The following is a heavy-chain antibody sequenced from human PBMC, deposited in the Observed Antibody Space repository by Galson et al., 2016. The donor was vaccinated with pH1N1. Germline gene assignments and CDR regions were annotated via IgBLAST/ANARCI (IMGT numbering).Heavy chain of an antibody. V-gene: IGHV5-51*01. J-gene: IGHJ4*02. Sequence: QSGAEVTKPGESLKISCKASGSTFSNSWIGWARQRPGRGLEWMGVVFPGDSDTRYSPSLQGHVIISADKSINTAYLQWGSLKASDTAVYYCARHSTCSGGSCSPDSWGQGTLVTVS. CDR3: ARHSTCSGGSCSPDS. CDR1: GSTFSNSW. D-gene: IGHD2-15*01. CDR2: VFPGDSDT.